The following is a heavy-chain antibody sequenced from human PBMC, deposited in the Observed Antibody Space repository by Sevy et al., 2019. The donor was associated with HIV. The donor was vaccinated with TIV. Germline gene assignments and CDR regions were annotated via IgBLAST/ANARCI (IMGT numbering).Heavy chain of an antibody. J-gene: IGHJ4*02. D-gene: IGHD4-17*01. CDR2: INPSGGST. V-gene: IGHV1-46*01. Sequence: ASLKVSCKASGYTFTSYYMHWVRQAPGQGLEWMGIINPSGGSTSYAQKFQGRVTMTRDTSTSTVYMELSRLRSEDTAVYYCAREGGLGFTVLRSLFDYWGQGTLVTVSS. CDR1: GYTFTSYY. CDR3: AREGGLGFTVLRSLFDY.